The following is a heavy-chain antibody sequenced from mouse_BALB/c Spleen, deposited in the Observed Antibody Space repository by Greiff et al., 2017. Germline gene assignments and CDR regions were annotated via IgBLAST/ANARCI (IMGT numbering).Heavy chain of an antibody. CDR2: IYPGDGDT. J-gene: IGHJ3*01. Sequence: QVQLKQSGAELVRPGSSVKISCKASGYAFSSYWMNWVKQRPGQGLEWIGQIYPGDGDTNYNGKFKGKATLTADKSSSTAYMQLSSLTSEDSAVYFCARGARALSWFAYWGQGTLVTVSA. D-gene: IGHD3-1*01. CDR3: ARGARALSWFAY. CDR1: GYAFSSYW. V-gene: IGHV1-80*01.